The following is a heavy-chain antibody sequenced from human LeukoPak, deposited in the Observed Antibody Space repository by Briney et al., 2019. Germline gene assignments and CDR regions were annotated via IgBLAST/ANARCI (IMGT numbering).Heavy chain of an antibody. CDR1: GFTFSTYG. CDR2: IQYDGSNK. V-gene: IGHV3-30*12. Sequence: PGGSLRLSCAASGFTFSTYGMHWVRQAPGKGLEWVAFIQYDGSNKYYADSVKGRFTISRDNSKNTLYLQMNSLGAEDTAVYYCARRAGGYSHPYDYWGQGTLVTVSS. CDR3: ARRAGGYSHPYDY. D-gene: IGHD4-23*01. J-gene: IGHJ4*02.